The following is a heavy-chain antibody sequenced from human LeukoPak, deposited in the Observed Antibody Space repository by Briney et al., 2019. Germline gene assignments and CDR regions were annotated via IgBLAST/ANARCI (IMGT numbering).Heavy chain of an antibody. V-gene: IGHV4-31*03. J-gene: IGHJ4*02. CDR1: GGSISSGGYS. CDR2: IYYSGST. D-gene: IGHD1-7*01. Sequence: PSETLSLTCTVSGGSISSGGYSWSWIRQHPGKGLEWIGYIYYSGSTYYNPSLKSRVTISVDTSKNQFSLKLSSVTAADTAVYYCARGRPYNWNSWFSDYWGQGTLVTVSS. CDR3: ARGRPYNWNSWFSDY.